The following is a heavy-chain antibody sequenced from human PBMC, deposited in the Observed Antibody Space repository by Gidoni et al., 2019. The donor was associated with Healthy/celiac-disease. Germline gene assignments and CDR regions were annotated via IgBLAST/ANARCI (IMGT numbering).Heavy chain of an antibody. CDR3: TTDNPENGHYYYYGMDV. CDR1: GFTLSNAW. D-gene: IGHD1-1*01. CDR2: IKSKTDGGTT. V-gene: IGHV3-15*01. J-gene: IGHJ6*02. Sequence: EVQLVESGGGLVQRGGSLRLSCAATGFTLSNAWMSWVRQAPGKGLAWVGRIKSKTDGGTTDYAAPVKGRFPISRDDSKNTLYLQINSLKTEDTAVYYCTTDNPENGHYYYYGMDVWGQGTTVTVSS.